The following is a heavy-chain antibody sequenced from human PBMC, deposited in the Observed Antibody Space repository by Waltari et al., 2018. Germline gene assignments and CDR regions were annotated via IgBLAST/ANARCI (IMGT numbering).Heavy chain of an antibody. Sequence: QVQLVQSGAEVKKPGSSVTVSCKASGGPFSSYALSWVRRAPGQGLEWMGGIITIVGTANYAQKFQGRDTITADESTSTAYMELSSLGSEDTAVYDCARAGPSEGYNYDYWGQGTLVTVSS. V-gene: IGHV1-69*01. CDR1: GGPFSSYA. CDR2: IITIVGTA. CDR3: ARAGPSEGYNYDY. D-gene: IGHD5-12*01. J-gene: IGHJ4*02.